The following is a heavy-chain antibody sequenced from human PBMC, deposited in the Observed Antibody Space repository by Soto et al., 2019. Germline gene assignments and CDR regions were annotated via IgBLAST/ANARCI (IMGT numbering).Heavy chain of an antibody. CDR1: GFTLRDYW. V-gene: IGHV3-74*01. CDR3: ARDPAPSGWYDY. Sequence: GGSLRLSCAASGFTLRDYWMHWVRQAPGKGLVWVSRINSDGSSTTYADSVKGRFIISRDSAKNTLYLQMNSLRAEDTALYYCARDPAPSGWYDYWGQGTQVTVSS. J-gene: IGHJ4*02. CDR2: INSDGSST. D-gene: IGHD6-19*01.